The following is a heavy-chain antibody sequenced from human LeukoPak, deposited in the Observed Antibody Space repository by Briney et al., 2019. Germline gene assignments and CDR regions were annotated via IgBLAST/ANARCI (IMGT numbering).Heavy chain of an antibody. Sequence: ASVKVSCKASGYTFTVYYMHWVRQAPGQGLEWMGWINPNSGGTNYAQKFQGWVTMTRDTSISTAYMELSRLRSDDTAVYYCARDVWQQLDRHNWFDPWGQGTLVTVSS. CDR2: INPNSGGT. D-gene: IGHD6-13*01. J-gene: IGHJ5*02. CDR1: GYTFTVYY. CDR3: ARDVWQQLDRHNWFDP. V-gene: IGHV1-2*04.